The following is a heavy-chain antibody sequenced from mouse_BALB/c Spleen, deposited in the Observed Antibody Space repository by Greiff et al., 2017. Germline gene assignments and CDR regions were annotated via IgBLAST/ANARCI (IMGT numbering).Heavy chain of an antibody. CDR2: ISTYYGDA. D-gene: IGHD3-3*01. CDR3: AREGLNPERAMDY. V-gene: IGHV1S137*01. Sequence: VQLQQSGAELVRPGVSVKISCKGSGYTFTDYAMHWVKQSHAKSLEWIGVISTYYGDASYNQKFKGKATMTVDKSSSTAYMQLKSLTSEDSAVYYCAREGLNPERAMDYWGQGTSVTVSS. CDR1: GYTFTDYA. J-gene: IGHJ4*01.